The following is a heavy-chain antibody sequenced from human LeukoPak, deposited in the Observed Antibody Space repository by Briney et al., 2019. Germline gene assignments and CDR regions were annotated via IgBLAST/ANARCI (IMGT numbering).Heavy chain of an antibody. V-gene: IGHV1-69*05. D-gene: IGHD3-22*01. CDR3: AREHYYDSSGYYWGAFDI. Sequence: SVKVSCKASGGTFSSYAISWVRQAPGQGLEWMGRIIPIFGTANYAQKFQGRVTITTDESTSTAYMELSSLRPEDTAVYYCAREHYYDSSGYYWGAFDIWGQGTMVTVSS. CDR2: IIPIFGTA. CDR1: GGTFSSYA. J-gene: IGHJ3*02.